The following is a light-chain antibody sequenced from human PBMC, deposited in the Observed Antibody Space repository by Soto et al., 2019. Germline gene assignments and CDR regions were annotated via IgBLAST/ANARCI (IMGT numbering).Light chain of an antibody. CDR2: DAS. CDR3: QQRSNWLALT. CDR1: QSISNN. Sequence: EIVLTQSPATLSLSPGERATLSCRASQSISNNLAWYQQKPGQAPRLLIYDASNRATGIPARFSGSGSGTDCTLTISTLEPEDFAVYSCQQRSNWLALTFGGGTKVEIK. V-gene: IGKV3-11*01. J-gene: IGKJ4*01.